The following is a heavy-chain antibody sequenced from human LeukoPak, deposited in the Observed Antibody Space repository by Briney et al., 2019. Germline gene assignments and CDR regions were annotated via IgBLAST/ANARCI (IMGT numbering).Heavy chain of an antibody. CDR3: AREGEYGDYVFDY. CDR2: IIPIFGIA. CDR1: GGTFSSYA. V-gene: IGHV1-69*04. J-gene: IGHJ4*02. Sequence: SVKVSCKASGGTFSSYAISWVRQAPGQGLEWMGRIIPIFGIANYAQKFQGRVTITADKSSSTAYMELSSLRSEDTAVYYCAREGEYGDYVFDYWGQGTLVTVSS. D-gene: IGHD4-17*01.